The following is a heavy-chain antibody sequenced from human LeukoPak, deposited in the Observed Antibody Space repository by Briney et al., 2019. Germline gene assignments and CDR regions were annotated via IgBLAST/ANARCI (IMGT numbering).Heavy chain of an antibody. D-gene: IGHD3-10*01. J-gene: IGHJ4*02. CDR1: GFTFSSYW. Sequence: GGSLRLSCAASGFTFSSYWMHWVRQAPGKGLVWVSRINSDGSSTSYADSVKGRFTISRDNAKNTLYLQMNSLRAEDTPLYYCARGRVGRGLLWFGELYGGQGTLVTVSS. V-gene: IGHV3-74*01. CDR2: INSDGSST. CDR3: ARGRVGRGLLWFGELY.